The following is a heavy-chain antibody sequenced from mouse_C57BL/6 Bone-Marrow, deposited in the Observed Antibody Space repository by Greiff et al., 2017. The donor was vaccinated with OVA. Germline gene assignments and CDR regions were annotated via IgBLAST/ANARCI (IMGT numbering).Heavy chain of an antibody. J-gene: IGHJ3*01. V-gene: IGHV1-4*01. CDR1: GYTFTSYT. CDR2: INPSSGYT. CDR3: ASLLYGSSLAY. D-gene: IGHD1-1*01. Sequence: QVQLQQSGAELARPGASVKMSCKASGYTFTSYTMHWVKQRPGQGLEWIGYINPSSGYTKYNQKFKDKATLTADKASSTAYRQLSSLTSEDSAVYYCASLLYGSSLAYWGQGTLVTVSA.